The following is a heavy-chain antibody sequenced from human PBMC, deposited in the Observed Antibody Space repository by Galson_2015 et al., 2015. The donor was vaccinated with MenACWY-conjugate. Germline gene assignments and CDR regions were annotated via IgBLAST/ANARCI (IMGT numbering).Heavy chain of an antibody. Sequence: TLSLTCTVSGGSISSSSYYWSWIRQPPGKGLEWIGSIYYSGSTYYNPSLKSRVTISVDTSKNQFSLKLSSVTAADTAVYYCATYRWLQLDYWGQGTLVTVSS. J-gene: IGHJ4*02. CDR3: ATYRWLQLDY. V-gene: IGHV4-39*01. D-gene: IGHD5-24*01. CDR1: GGSISSSSYY. CDR2: IYYSGST.